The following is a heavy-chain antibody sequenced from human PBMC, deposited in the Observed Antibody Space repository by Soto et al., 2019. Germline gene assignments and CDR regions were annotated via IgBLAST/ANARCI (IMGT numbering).Heavy chain of an antibody. CDR1: GASISSGDYF. D-gene: IGHD5-12*01. CDR3: AREKGYISGPKNFDY. Sequence: TLSLTCTVSGASISSGDYFWSWIRQSPGKGLEWIGYIYDSGSSYYNPSLKSRVTMSVDTSKNQFSLKLRSVTAADTAVYYCAREKGYISGPKNFDYWGQGTLVTVSS. CDR2: IYDSGSS. J-gene: IGHJ4*02. V-gene: IGHV4-30-4*01.